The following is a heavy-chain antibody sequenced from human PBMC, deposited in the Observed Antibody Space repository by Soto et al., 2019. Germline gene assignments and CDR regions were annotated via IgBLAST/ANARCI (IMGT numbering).Heavy chain of an antibody. Sequence: EVQLLESGGGLVQPGGSLRLSCAASGFTFSTYAITWVRQAPGKGLEWVSTFSAVGGRTYYADSVKGRFTISRDNSKNTLYLQMNSLRAEDTAVYYCAKESGYCGGDCYIDAFDIWGQGTMVTVSS. J-gene: IGHJ3*02. V-gene: IGHV3-23*01. CDR1: GFTFSTYA. D-gene: IGHD2-21*02. CDR3: AKESGYCGGDCYIDAFDI. CDR2: FSAVGGRT.